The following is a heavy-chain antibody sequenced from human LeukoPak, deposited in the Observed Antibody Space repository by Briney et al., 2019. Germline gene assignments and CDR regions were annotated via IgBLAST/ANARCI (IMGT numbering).Heavy chain of an antibody. D-gene: IGHD6-13*01. CDR2: ISGSGGST. CDR1: GFTFTSYA. CDR3: ATSGYSSSWYFG. J-gene: IGHJ4*02. Sequence: GGSLRLSCAASGFTFTSYAMTWVRQAPGKGLEWVSAISGSGGSTYYAGSVKGRFTISRDNSKNTLYLQMNSLRAEDTAVYYCATSGYSSSWYFGWGQGTLVTVSS. V-gene: IGHV3-23*01.